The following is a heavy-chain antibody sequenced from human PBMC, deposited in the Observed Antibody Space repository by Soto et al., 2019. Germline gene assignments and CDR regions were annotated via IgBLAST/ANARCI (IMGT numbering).Heavy chain of an antibody. Sequence: SQTLSLTCVISGDSVSSNSAAWNWIRQSPSRGLEWLGSTYYRSKWNSDYAVSVKSRIIINPDTSKNQVSLQLNSVTPEDTAVYYCARVPITMVQGVIVKYNYHGMDVWGQGTTATVSS. CDR3: ARVPITMVQGVIVKYNYHGMDV. CDR1: GDSVSSNSAA. D-gene: IGHD3-10*01. V-gene: IGHV6-1*01. J-gene: IGHJ6*02. CDR2: TYYRSKWNS.